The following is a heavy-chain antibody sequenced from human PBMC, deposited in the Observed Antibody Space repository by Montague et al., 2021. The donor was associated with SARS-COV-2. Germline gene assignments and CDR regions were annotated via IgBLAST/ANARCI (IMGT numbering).Heavy chain of an antibody. Sequence: SLRLSCAASGFSFSSCAMSWVRQAPGGGLEWVSSISGSGSTTDYADSVKGRFTISRDNSKSTLYLHLNSLRAEDTAVFYCVKSGGPTVSHRLDSWGQGTLLTVSS. D-gene: IGHD4-17*01. CDR3: VKSGGPTVSHRLDS. J-gene: IGHJ4*02. CDR2: ISGSGSTT. V-gene: IGHV3-23*01. CDR1: GFSFSSCA.